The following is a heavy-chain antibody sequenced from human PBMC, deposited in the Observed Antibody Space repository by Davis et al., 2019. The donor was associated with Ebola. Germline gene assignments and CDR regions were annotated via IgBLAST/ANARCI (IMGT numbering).Heavy chain of an antibody. Sequence: GGSLRLSCVGSGFSLDSYWMAWVRQAPGRGLEWVANIKRDGSEKYYADSVKGRFTISRDNAKNSMFLQMNSLRAEDTALYYCARDVGVEFDYWGQGTLVTVSS. D-gene: IGHD3-3*01. CDR3: ARDVGVEFDY. CDR1: GFSLDSYW. V-gene: IGHV3-7*03. CDR2: IKRDGSEK. J-gene: IGHJ4*02.